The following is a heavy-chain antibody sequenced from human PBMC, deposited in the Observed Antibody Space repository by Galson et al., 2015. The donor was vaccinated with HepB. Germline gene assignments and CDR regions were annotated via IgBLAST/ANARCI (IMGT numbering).Heavy chain of an antibody. D-gene: IGHD5-12*01. CDR1: GGTFSSYA. CDR2: IIPIFGTA. J-gene: IGHJ4*02. Sequence: SVKVSCKASGGTFSSYAISWARQAPGQGLEWMGGIIPIFGTANYAQKFQGRVTITADESTSTAYMELSSLRSEDTAVYYCARAGYSGYDLGYWGQGTLVTVSS. CDR3: ARAGYSGYDLGY. V-gene: IGHV1-69*13.